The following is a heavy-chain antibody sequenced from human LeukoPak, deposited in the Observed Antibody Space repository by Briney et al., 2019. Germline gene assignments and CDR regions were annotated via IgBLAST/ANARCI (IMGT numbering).Heavy chain of an antibody. CDR2: IYYSGST. J-gene: IGHJ5*02. CDR3: ARLERPVEGFDP. Sequence: PSETLSLTCTVSGGSISSYYWSWIRQPPGKGLEWIGYIYYSGSTNYNPSLKSRVTISVDTSKNQFSLKLSSVTAADTAVYYCARLERPVEGFDPWGQGTLVTVSS. D-gene: IGHD6-25*01. V-gene: IGHV4-59*08. CDR1: GGSISSYY.